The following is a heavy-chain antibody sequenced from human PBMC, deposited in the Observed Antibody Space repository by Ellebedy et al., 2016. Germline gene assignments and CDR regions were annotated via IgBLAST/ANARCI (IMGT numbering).Heavy chain of an antibody. V-gene: IGHV1-3*01. Sequence: ASVKVSCKASGYTFTSYAMHWVRQAPGQRLEWMGWINAGNGNTKYSQKFQGRVTITRDTSASTAYMELRSLRSDDTAVYYCTRVRSSSHGAFDIWGQGTMVTVSS. CDR2: INAGNGNT. J-gene: IGHJ3*02. CDR3: TRVRSSSHGAFDI. D-gene: IGHD6-6*01. CDR1: GYTFTSYA.